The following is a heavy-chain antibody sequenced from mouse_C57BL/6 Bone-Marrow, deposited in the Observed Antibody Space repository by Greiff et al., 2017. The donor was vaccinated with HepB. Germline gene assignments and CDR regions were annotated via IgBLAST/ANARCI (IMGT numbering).Heavy chain of an antibody. Sequence: ESGPGLVKPSQSLSLTCSVTGYSITSGYSWTWIRQFPGNKLAWMGSISYDGSNNYNPSLKNRISIHRDTSKNQFFLKLTTVTTEDTATYYCAITTVVATDYWCQGTSVTVSS. V-gene: IGHV3-6*01. J-gene: IGHJ4*01. D-gene: IGHD1-1*01. CDR1: GYSITSGYS. CDR2: ISYDGSN. CDR3: AITTVVATDY.